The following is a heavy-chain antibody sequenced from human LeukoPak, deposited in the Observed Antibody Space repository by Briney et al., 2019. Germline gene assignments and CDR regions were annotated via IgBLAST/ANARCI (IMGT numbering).Heavy chain of an antibody. CDR3: ARVDAAYWFDP. Sequence: EASVKVSCKASGGTFSSYAISWVRQAPGQGLEWMGWISAYNGNTNYAQKLQGRVTMTTDTSTSTAYMELRSLRSDDTAVYYCARVDAAYWFDPWGQGTLVTVSS. CDR1: GGTFSSYA. J-gene: IGHJ5*02. V-gene: IGHV1-18*01. D-gene: IGHD5-18*01. CDR2: ISAYNGNT.